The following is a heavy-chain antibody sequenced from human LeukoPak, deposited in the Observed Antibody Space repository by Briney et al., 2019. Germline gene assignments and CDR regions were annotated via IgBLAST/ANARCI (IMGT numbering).Heavy chain of an antibody. CDR2: IYYSGST. V-gene: IGHV4-39*07. Sequence: SETLSLTCTVSGGSISSSSYYWDWIRQPPGKGLEWIGSIYYSGSTYYSPSLKSRVTISVDTSTNQISLKLSSVTAADAAVYYCARGGISSGWFDYWGQGSLVTVSS. J-gene: IGHJ4*02. CDR1: GGSISSSSYY. D-gene: IGHD6-19*01. CDR3: ARGGISSGWFDY.